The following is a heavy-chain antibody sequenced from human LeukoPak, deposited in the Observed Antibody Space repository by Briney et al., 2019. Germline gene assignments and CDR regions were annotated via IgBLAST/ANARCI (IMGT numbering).Heavy chain of an antibody. CDR1: GVTFSSYA. D-gene: IGHD4-17*01. V-gene: IGHV3-30*04. J-gene: IGHJ4*02. CDR3: ARDRYGDYGDFDY. Sequence: GGSLRLSCAASGVTFSSYAMHSGRQAPGKGLEWVAVISYDGSNKYYADSVKGRFTISRDNSMNTLYLQMNSLRAEDTAVYYCARDRYGDYGDFDYWGQGTLVTVSS. CDR2: ISYDGSNK.